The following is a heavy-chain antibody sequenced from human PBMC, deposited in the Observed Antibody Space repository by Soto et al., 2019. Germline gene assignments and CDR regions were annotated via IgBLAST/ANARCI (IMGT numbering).Heavy chain of an antibody. CDR1: GYTFTTSW. J-gene: IGHJ4*02. Sequence: XESLKISCKAPGYTFTTSWIGWVRQMPGQGLEWMGIIDPGDSDTRYSPSFQGRITISVDKSISTAYLQWSSLEASDTAIYYCARHAGNSWKGDYFDYWGRGALVTVSS. CDR2: IDPGDSDT. V-gene: IGHV5-51*01. D-gene: IGHD6-13*01. CDR3: ARHAGNSWKGDYFDY.